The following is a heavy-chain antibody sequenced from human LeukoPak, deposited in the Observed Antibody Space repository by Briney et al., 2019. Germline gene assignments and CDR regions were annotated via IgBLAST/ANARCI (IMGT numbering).Heavy chain of an antibody. J-gene: IGHJ6*03. D-gene: IGHD2-15*01. CDR1: GGTFSSYA. CDR2: IIPIFGTA. CDR3: ARAPVVVAATPLFTDYYYYMDV. Sequence: SVKVSCKASGGTFSSYAISWVRQAPGQGLEWMGRIIPIFGTANYAQKFQGRVTIATDESTSTAYMELSSLRSEDTAVYYCARAPVVVAATPLFTDYYYYMDVWGKGTTDTVSS. V-gene: IGHV1-69*05.